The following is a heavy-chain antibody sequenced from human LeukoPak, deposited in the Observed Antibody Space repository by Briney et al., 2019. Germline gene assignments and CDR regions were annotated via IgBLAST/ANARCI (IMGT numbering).Heavy chain of an antibody. CDR2: ITSSSTYT. D-gene: IGHD5-12*01. Sequence: GGSLRLSCAASGFSFSSYNMNWVRLTPGKGLEWVSSITSSSTYTFYADSVKGRFTISRDNAKNSLYLQMNSLRAEDTAVYYCARYSGYSGNHAFDIWGQGTMVTVSS. CDR3: ARYSGYSGNHAFDI. V-gene: IGHV3-21*01. J-gene: IGHJ3*02. CDR1: GFSFSSYN.